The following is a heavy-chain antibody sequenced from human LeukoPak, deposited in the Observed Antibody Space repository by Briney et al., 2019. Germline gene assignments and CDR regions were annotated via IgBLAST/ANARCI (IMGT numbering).Heavy chain of an antibody. J-gene: IGHJ4*02. CDR1: GGTFSSYA. Sequence: SVKVSCKASGGTFSSYAISWVRQAPGQGLEWMGRIIPIFGTANYAQKFQGRVTITTDESMSTAYMELSSLRSEDTAVYYCARAGFDYCSGGSCYSEDDYWGQGTLVTVSS. D-gene: IGHD2-15*01. CDR3: ARAGFDYCSGGSCYSEDDY. CDR2: IIPIFGTA. V-gene: IGHV1-69*05.